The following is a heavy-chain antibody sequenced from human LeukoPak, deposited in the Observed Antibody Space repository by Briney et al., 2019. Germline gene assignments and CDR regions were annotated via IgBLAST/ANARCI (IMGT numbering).Heavy chain of an antibody. CDR2: INTNTATP. CDR3: ARDPTRSPGGGFFSPLGY. CDR1: GYTFTSYG. D-gene: IGHD3-22*01. J-gene: IGHJ4*02. Sequence: ASVNVSCKASGYTFTSYGISWVRQAPGQGLEWMGWINTNTATPMYAQGFSGRFVFSLDVSDSTAYLHINSLEAGDTAVYYCARDPTRSPGGGFFSPLGYWGQGSLVTVSS. V-gene: IGHV7-4-1*02.